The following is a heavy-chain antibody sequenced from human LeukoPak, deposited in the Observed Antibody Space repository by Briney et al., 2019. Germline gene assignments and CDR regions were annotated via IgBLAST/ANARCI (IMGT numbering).Heavy chain of an antibody. J-gene: IGHJ4*02. Sequence: SQTLSLTCTVSGGSISSGDYYWSWIRQPPGKGLEWIGYIYYSGSTYYNPSLKSRVTISVDTSKNQFSLNLSSVTAADTAVYYCARSGGVRGHYFDSWGQGTLVTVSS. CDR3: ARSGGVRGHYFDS. CDR1: GGSISSGDYY. D-gene: IGHD3-10*01. V-gene: IGHV4-30-4*08. CDR2: IYYSGST.